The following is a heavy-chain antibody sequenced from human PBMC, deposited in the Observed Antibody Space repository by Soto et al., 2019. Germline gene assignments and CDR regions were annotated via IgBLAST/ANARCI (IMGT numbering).Heavy chain of an antibody. CDR2: IKSKTDGGTT. CDR1: GFTFSNAW. D-gene: IGHD3-16*01. CDR3: STGTLYYAYIWGSYSFYYFDC. V-gene: IGHV3-15*01. Sequence: EVQLVESGGGLVKPGGSLRLSCAASGFTFSNAWMSWVRQAPGKGLEWVGRIKSKTDGGTTDYAAPVKGRFTISRDDSKNTLYLQMIRLKTEDTAVYYCSTGTLYYAYIWGSYSFYYFDCWGQGTLVTVSS. J-gene: IGHJ4*02.